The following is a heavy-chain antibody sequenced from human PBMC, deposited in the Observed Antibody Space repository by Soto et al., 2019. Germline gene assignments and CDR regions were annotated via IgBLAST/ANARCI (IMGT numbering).Heavy chain of an antibody. CDR3: ARDRDTYGLSYFDY. D-gene: IGHD5-18*01. Sequence: EVQLVESGGGLVQPGGSLRLSCAASRFTFSTFWMHWVRQAPGKGLVWVSRINSDGSTTSYADSVKGRFTISRDNAKNTLYLQMNSLRAEDTAIYSCARDRDTYGLSYFDYWGQGTLVTVSS. V-gene: IGHV3-74*01. J-gene: IGHJ4*02. CDR1: RFTFSTFW. CDR2: INSDGSTT.